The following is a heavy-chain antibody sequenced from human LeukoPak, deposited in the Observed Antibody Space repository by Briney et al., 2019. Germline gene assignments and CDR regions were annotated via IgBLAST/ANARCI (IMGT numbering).Heavy chain of an antibody. D-gene: IGHD3-10*01. CDR1: GYSFTSYW. CDR2: IYPGDSDT. Sequence: GESLKVSCKGSGYSFTSYWIGWVRQMPGKGLEWMGIIYPGDSDTRYSPSFRGQVTISADKSISTAYLQWSSLKASDTAMYYCARHPDYYYGSGSYYNGFWFDPWGQGTLVTVSS. CDR3: ARHPDYYYGSGSYYNGFWFDP. J-gene: IGHJ5*02. V-gene: IGHV5-51*01.